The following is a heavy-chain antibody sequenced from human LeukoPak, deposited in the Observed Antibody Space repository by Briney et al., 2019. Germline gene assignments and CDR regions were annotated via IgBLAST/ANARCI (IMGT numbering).Heavy chain of an antibody. CDR2: IYYSGST. J-gene: IGHJ4*02. CDR1: GDSISNSGNY. V-gene: IGHV4-39*01. Sequence: PSETLSLTCSVSGDSISNSGNYWGWIRQPPGKGLEWIGSIYYSGSTYYNPSLKSRVTISLDTSKNQFSLKLSSVTAADTAVYYCARGGGNSWLELFDFWGQGALVTVSS. CDR3: ARGGGNSWLELFDF. D-gene: IGHD6-13*01.